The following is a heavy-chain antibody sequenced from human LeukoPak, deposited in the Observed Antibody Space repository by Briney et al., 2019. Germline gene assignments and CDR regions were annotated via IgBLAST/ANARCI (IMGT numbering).Heavy chain of an antibody. D-gene: IGHD3-22*01. Sequence: ASVKVSCKASGYTFTSYYMHWVRQAPGQGLEWMGIINPSGGSTSYAQKFQGRVTMTRDTSTSTVYMELSSLRSEDTAVYYCARTPGVYDSSGYYSYWGQGTLVTVSS. V-gene: IGHV1-46*01. CDR2: INPSGGST. CDR3: ARTPGVYDSSGYYSY. CDR1: GYTFTSYY. J-gene: IGHJ4*02.